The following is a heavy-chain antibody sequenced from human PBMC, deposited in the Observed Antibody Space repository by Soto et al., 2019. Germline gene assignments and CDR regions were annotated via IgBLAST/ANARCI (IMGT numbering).Heavy chain of an antibody. V-gene: IGHV3-7*01. CDR3: ARGSTSWYFDF. D-gene: IGHD2-2*01. J-gene: IGHJ4*02. CDR2: IKKDGSEQ. Sequence: GSLRLSCAASGFTFNRYWMSWVRQAPGKGLEWVANIKKDGSEQYYVDSVKGRFTVSRDNAKNSLTLQMSGLRAEDTAVYYCARGSTSWYFDFWGQGTLVTVSS. CDR1: GFTFNRYW.